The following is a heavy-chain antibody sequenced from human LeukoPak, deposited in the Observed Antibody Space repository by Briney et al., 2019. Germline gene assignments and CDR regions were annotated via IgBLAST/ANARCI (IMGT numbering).Heavy chain of an antibody. CDR1: GYTFTGYY. CDR3: ARDKGSGWLIDDY. D-gene: IGHD6-19*01. Sequence: ASVKVSCKASGYTFTGYYMSWVRQAPGQGLEWMGWINPYSGDTGYAQKFQGRVALTTDTSISTAYMDLSWLRSDDTAVYYCARDKGSGWLIDDYWGQGTLVTVSS. V-gene: IGHV1-2*02. CDR2: INPYSGDT. J-gene: IGHJ4*02.